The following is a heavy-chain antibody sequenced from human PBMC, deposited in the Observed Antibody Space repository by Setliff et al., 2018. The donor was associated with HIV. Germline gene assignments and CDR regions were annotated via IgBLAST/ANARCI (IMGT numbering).Heavy chain of an antibody. CDR1: GFTFSGSA. CDR3: AVSPDGDCATTECANWFDP. J-gene: IGHJ5*02. CDR2: IKTKPNSYAT. D-gene: IGHD4-17*01. V-gene: IGHV3-73*01. Sequence: GGSLRLSCSASGFTFSGSALHWVRQASGKGLEWVGRIKTKPNSYATAHAESVKGRFTISRDDSQSTAYLQMNSLRTEDTAVYFCAVSPDGDCATTECANWFDPWGQGTQVTVSS.